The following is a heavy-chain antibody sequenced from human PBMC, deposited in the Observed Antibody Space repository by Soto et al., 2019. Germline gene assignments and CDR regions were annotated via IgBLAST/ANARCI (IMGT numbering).Heavy chain of an antibody. J-gene: IGHJ6*02. V-gene: IGHV4-30-4*02. CDR1: DGTIRSGDGY. CDR2: FYYSGST. Sequence: PLETKCLTCTVSDGTIRSGDGYWSWIRQHPGKGLEWIGHFYYSGSTYYNPSLKSRVTISADTSKNQFSLKLSSVTTEDTAVYYCASAAREYYYYGMDVWGQGTTVTVSS. CDR3: ASAAREYYYYGMDV.